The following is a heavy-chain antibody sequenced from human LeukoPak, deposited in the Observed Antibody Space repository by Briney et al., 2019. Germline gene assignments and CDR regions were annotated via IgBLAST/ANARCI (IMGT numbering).Heavy chain of an antibody. Sequence: GGSLRLSCVASGFSLSGYWMYWVRQAPGKGLMYISRNNGDGSTTNYADVVKGRFTMSRDNSKNTLYLQMNSLRAEDTAVYYCARDRIAVAGTFDWIGAFDIWGQGTMVTVSS. CDR2: NNGDGSTT. CDR3: ARDRIAVAGTFDWIGAFDI. D-gene: IGHD6-19*01. V-gene: IGHV3-74*01. J-gene: IGHJ3*02. CDR1: GFSLSGYW.